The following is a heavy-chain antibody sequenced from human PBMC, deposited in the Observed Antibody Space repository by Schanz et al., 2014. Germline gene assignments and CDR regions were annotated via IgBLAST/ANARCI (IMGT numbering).Heavy chain of an antibody. Sequence: EVQLLESGGGLVQPGGSLRVSCAASGFTFSSYAMSWIRQAPGKGPEWVSAISGAGHDTYYADSVKGRFTISRDNSKNTLYLQMNSLIAEDTAVYYCAKCIGWYGRCAFDIWGQGTMVTVSS. V-gene: IGHV3-23*01. D-gene: IGHD6-19*01. J-gene: IGHJ3*02. CDR3: AKCIGWYGRCAFDI. CDR2: ISGAGHDT. CDR1: GFTFSSYA.